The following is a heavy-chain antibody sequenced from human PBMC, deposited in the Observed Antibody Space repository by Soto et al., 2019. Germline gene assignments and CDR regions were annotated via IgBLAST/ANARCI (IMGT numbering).Heavy chain of an antibody. V-gene: IGHV4-39*01. D-gene: IGHD3-10*01. CDR1: GDSISSSTYY. Sequence: PSETLSLTCTVSGDSISSSTYYWGWIRQSPGKGLEWIGNIHYSGSTYYNPSLKSRVTISVDTSKNQFSLKLSSVTAADTAVYYCASYYYVLGDYRSFDPWGQGTLVTVSS. CDR3: ASYYYVLGDYRSFDP. CDR2: IHYSGST. J-gene: IGHJ5*02.